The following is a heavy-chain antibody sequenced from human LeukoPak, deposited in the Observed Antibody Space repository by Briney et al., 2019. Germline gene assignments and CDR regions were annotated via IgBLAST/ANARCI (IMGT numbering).Heavy chain of an antibody. CDR1: GDSVSSNSAT. Sequence: SQTLSLTCAISGDSVSSNSATWHWIRQSPSRGLEWLGRTYYRSKWYNEYALSVKSRITINPDTSKNQFSLQLNSVTPEDTAVYYCARSLTGRLFDYWGQGTLVTVSS. D-gene: IGHD7-27*01. J-gene: IGHJ4*02. CDR2: TYYRSKWYN. V-gene: IGHV6-1*01. CDR3: ARSLTGRLFDY.